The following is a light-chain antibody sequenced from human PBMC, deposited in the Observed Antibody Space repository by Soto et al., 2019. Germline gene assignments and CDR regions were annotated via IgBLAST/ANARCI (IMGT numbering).Light chain of an antibody. CDR3: QQYYSYPRT. CDR2: AAS. CDR1: QSIRSW. J-gene: IGKJ1*01. Sequence: DIQMTRAPSALSAPVGERLSITYLASQSIRSWLAWYQIKADKATKSLIYAASILQSGVPSRFSGSGSGTDFTLTISCLQSEDFATYYCQQYYSYPRTFGQGTKVDIK. V-gene: IGKV1D-16*01.